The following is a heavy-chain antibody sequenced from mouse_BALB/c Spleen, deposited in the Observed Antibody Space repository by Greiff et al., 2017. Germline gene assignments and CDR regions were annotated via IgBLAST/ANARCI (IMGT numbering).Heavy chain of an antibody. D-gene: IGHD1-1*01. CDR2: ISSGSSTI. CDR1: GFTFSSFG. Sequence: DVMLVESGGGLVQPGGSRKLSCAASGFTFSSFGMHWVRQAPEKGLEWVAYISSGSSTIYYADTVKGRFTISRDNPKNTLFLQMTSLRSEDTAMYYCARRDPRGSSFYYAMDYWGQGTSVTVSS. J-gene: IGHJ4*01. CDR3: ARRDPRGSSFYYAMDY. V-gene: IGHV5-17*02.